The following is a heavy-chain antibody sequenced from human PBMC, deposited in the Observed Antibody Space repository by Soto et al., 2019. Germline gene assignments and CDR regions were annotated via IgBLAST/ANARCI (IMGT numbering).Heavy chain of an antibody. CDR1: GGSISSGDYY. CDR2: IYYSGST. J-gene: IGHJ5*02. D-gene: IGHD3-3*01. Sequence: SETLSLTCTVSGGSISSGDYYWSWIRQPPGKGLEWIGYIYYSGSTYYNPSLKSRVTISVDTSKNQLSLKLSSVTAADTAVYYCARELHGFWSGRRVLQFDPWGQGTLVTVSS. CDR3: ARELHGFWSGRRVLQFDP. V-gene: IGHV4-30-4*01.